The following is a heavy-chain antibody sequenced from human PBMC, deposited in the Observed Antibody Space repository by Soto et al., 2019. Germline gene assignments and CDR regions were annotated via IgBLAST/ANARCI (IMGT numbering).Heavy chain of an antibody. CDR3: AKDASSYYYDSSGYPGAFDI. J-gene: IGHJ3*02. Sequence: GGSLRLSCAASGFTFSSYAMSWVRQAPGKGLEWVSAISGSGGSTYYADSVKGRFTISRDNSKNTLYLQMNSLRAEDTAVYYCAKDASSYYYDSSGYPGAFDIWGQGTMVTVSS. D-gene: IGHD3-22*01. CDR2: ISGSGGST. CDR1: GFTFSSYA. V-gene: IGHV3-23*01.